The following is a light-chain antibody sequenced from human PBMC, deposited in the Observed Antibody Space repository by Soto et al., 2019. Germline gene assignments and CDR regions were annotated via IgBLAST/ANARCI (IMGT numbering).Light chain of an antibody. CDR1: QSVSSN. Sequence: EIVMTQSPATLSVSPGERATLSCRASQSVSSNLAWYQQKPGQAPRLLIYGASTRATGIPARFSGSGSGTESTSTSGGRRLKDLEVYYFKNKNNWPPWTFGQGTKVEIK. CDR2: GAS. J-gene: IGKJ1*01. CDR3: KNKNNWPPWT. V-gene: IGKV3-15*01.